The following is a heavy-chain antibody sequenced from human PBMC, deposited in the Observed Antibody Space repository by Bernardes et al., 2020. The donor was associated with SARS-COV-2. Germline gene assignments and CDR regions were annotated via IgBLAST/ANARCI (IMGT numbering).Heavy chain of an antibody. D-gene: IGHD3-22*01. Sequence: ASVKVSCKASGYTFTGHFIHWVRQAPGQGLEWMGWINPNSGDTDFAKNFQGRVTVNTDTSVRTAFMELNSLRPDDTAVYYCARSSMTTFRSFDIWGQGTMVYVSS. V-gene: IGHV1-2*02. CDR3: ARSSMTTFRSFDI. CDR1: GYTFTGHF. J-gene: IGHJ3*02. CDR2: INPNSGDT.